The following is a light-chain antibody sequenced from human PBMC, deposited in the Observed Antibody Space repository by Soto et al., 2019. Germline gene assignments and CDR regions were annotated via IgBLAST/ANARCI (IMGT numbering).Light chain of an antibody. Sequence: DIQMTQTPSTLSASVGDIVTISCLASQSISSWLACYQQKPGKAPKLLIYDASSLESGVPSRFSGSGSGTEFTLTISSLQPDDFATYYCQQYNSYWTFGQGTKVDI. V-gene: IGKV1-5*01. J-gene: IGKJ1*01. CDR1: QSISSW. CDR3: QQYNSYWT. CDR2: DAS.